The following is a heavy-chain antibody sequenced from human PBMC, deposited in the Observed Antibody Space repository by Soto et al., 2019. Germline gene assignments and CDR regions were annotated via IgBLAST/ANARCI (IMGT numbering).Heavy chain of an antibody. Sequence: EVQLVESGGGLVKPGGSLRLSCAASGFTFSNAWMSWVRQAPGKGLEWVGRIKSKTDGGTTDYAAPVKGRFTISRDDSKNTLYLQMNSLKTEDTAVYYCTTDPTMGYYDFWHRHAFDIWGQGTMVTVSS. CDR3: TTDPTMGYYDFWHRHAFDI. J-gene: IGHJ3*02. CDR2: IKSKTDGGTT. CDR1: GFTFSNAW. V-gene: IGHV3-15*01. D-gene: IGHD3-3*01.